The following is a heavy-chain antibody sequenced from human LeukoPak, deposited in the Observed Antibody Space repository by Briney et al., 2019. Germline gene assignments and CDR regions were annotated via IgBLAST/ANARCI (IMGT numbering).Heavy chain of an antibody. V-gene: IGHV4-39*07. J-gene: IGHJ6*02. D-gene: IGHD3-10*01. CDR1: GGSISSSSYY. CDR2: IYYSGST. Sequence: SETLSLTCTVSGGSISSSSYYWGWIRQPPGKGLEWIGSIYYSGSTYYNPSLKSRVTISVDTSKNQFSLKLSSVTAADTAVYYCARDLDYYGSGSYIPGNGMDVWGQGTTVTVSS. CDR3: ARDLDYYGSGSYIPGNGMDV.